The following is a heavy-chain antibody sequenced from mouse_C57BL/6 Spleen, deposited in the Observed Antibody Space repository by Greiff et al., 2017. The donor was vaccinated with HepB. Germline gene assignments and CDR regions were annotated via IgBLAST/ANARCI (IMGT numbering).Heavy chain of an antibody. CDR1: GYTFTDYE. D-gene: IGHD2-3*01. J-gene: IGHJ3*01. Sequence: QVQLKESGAELVRPGASVTLSCKASGYTFTDYEMHWVKQTPVHGLEWIGAIDPETGGTAYNQKFKGKAILTADKSSSTAYMELRSLTSEDSAVYYCTRPYDGYPFAYWGQGTLVTVSA. CDR2: IDPETGGT. CDR3: TRPYDGYPFAY. V-gene: IGHV1-15*01.